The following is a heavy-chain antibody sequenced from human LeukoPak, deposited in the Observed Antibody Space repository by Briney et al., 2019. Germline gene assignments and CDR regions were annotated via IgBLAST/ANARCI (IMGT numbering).Heavy chain of an antibody. CDR3: AKDPTVTTPQYFDY. CDR1: GFSFSYYV. V-gene: IGHV3-30*18. J-gene: IGHJ4*02. Sequence: GGSLRLSCAGSGFSFSYYVMHWVRQAPGKGLEWVALIATDGGERYYADSVKGRFTISRDNSKNTLYLQMNSLRAEDTAVYYCAKDPTVTTPQYFDYGGQETLVTVSS. CDR2: IATDGGER. D-gene: IGHD4-17*01.